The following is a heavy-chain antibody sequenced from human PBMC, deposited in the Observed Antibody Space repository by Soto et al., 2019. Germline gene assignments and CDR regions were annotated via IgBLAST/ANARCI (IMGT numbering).Heavy chain of an antibody. CDR3: AKDIKSTGRGYSYGYYYYGMDV. V-gene: IGHV3-43*01. D-gene: IGHD5-18*01. Sequence: AGSLRLSCAASGFTFDDYTMHWVRQAPGKGLEWVSLISWDGGSTYYADSVKGRFTISRDNSKNSLYLQMNSLRTEDTALYYCAKDIKSTGRGYSYGYYYYGMDVWGQGTTVTVSS. CDR1: GFTFDDYT. CDR2: ISWDGGST. J-gene: IGHJ6*02.